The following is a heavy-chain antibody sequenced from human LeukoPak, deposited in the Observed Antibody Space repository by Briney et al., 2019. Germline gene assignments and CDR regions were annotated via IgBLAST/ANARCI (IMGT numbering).Heavy chain of an antibody. CDR1: GFTIGANY. CDR2: IYSGGTT. J-gene: IGHJ5*02. CDR3: ASLYCSRGSCAFDV. D-gene: IGHD2-15*01. Sequence: PGGSLRLSCAASGFTIGANYMSWVRQSPGKGLEWVSLIYSGGTTDYADSVKGRYTISKDNSKNTVFLQMNSLTAEDTALYYCASLYCSRGSCAFDVWGQGTLVTVSS. V-gene: IGHV3-66*01.